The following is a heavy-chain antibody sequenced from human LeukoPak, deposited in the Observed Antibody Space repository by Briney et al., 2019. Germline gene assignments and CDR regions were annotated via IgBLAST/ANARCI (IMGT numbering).Heavy chain of an antibody. J-gene: IGHJ4*02. D-gene: IGHD1-26*01. V-gene: IGHV4-39*01. CDR2: IYYTGST. CDR3: ARRGGSGRAFDY. Sequence: SETLSLTCSVSGASISGGTYYWGWIRQPPGKGLEWTGSIYYTGSTYDNPSLKSRATISVDTSKNQFSLKLSSVTAADTAVYYCARRGGSGRAFDYWGQGTLVTVSS. CDR1: GASISGGTYY.